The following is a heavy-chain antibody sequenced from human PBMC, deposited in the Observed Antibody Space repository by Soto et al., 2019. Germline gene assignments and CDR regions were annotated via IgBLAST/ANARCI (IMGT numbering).Heavy chain of an antibody. CDR3: ARERGYRSSSWLIDY. V-gene: IGHV4-39*07. CDR1: CGSFSSSSYY. Sequence: SETLCLTCIWSCGSFSSSSYYFCWICQPPGKGLEWIGSIYYSGSTNYNPSLKSRVTISVDTSKNQFSLKLSSVTAADTAVYYCARERGYRSSSWLIDYWGQGTLVTVSS. J-gene: IGHJ4*02. CDR2: IYYSGST. D-gene: IGHD6-13*01.